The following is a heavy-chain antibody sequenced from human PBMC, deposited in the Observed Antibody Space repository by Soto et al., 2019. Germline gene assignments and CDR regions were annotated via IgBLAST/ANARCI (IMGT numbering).Heavy chain of an antibody. Sequence: GGSLRLSCAASGFTFSDHYMDWVRQAPGKGLEWVGRVTNKVNSYATHYDASVRGRFTISRDDSKNSVFLQMSSLKTEDTAVYYCVRQSGYDREHPFYCYCAMDVWGQETTVTVSS. CDR3: VRQSGYDREHPFYCYCAMDV. CDR1: GFTFSDHY. D-gene: IGHD5-12*01. J-gene: IGHJ6*02. CDR2: VTNKVNSYAT. V-gene: IGHV3-72*01.